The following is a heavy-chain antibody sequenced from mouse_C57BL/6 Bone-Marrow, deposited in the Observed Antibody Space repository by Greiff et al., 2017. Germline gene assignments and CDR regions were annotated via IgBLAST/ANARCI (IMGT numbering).Heavy chain of an antibody. CDR2: IWSGGST. CDR3: ARRGGSSRGWYFDV. Sequence: VQLQESGPGLVQPSQSLSITCTVSGFSLTSYGVHWVRQSPGKGLEWLGVIWSGGSTDYNAAFISRLSISKDNSKSQVFFKMNSLQADDTAIYYCARRGGSSRGWYFDVWGTGTTVTVSS. CDR1: GFSLTSYG. J-gene: IGHJ1*03. V-gene: IGHV2-2*01. D-gene: IGHD1-1*01.